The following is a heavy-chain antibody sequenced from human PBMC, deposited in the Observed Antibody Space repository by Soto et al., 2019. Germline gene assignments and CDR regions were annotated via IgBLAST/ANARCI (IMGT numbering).Heavy chain of an antibody. J-gene: IGHJ6*02. CDR1: GYTFTGNY. Sequence: SVQVSCTASGYTFTGNYRHWVRQAPGQGLEWMGWINPNSGGTNYAQKFQGRVTMTRDTSISTAYMELSRLRSDDTAVYYCAREDPRGATIEDYYYVMDGSGQGTTVTLAS. V-gene: IGHV1-2*02. CDR2: INPNSGGT. D-gene: IGHD5-12*01. CDR3: AREDPRGATIEDYYYVMDG.